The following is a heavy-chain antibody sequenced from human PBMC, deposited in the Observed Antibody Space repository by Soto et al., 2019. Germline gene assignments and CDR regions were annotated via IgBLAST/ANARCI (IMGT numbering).Heavy chain of an antibody. V-gene: IGHV4-39*01. D-gene: IGHD2-8*01. CDR1: GGSISTSAYY. CDR2: ISYSGST. Sequence: QLQLQESGPGLEKPSETLSLTCTVSGGSISTSAYYWGWIRQPPGKGLEWIGIISYSGSTHYSPSLKSRVTMSVDTSKNQFFLKLSSVTAADTAVHYCARQRCSNGNCSAFDIWGQGTMVTVSS. J-gene: IGHJ3*02. CDR3: ARQRCSNGNCSAFDI.